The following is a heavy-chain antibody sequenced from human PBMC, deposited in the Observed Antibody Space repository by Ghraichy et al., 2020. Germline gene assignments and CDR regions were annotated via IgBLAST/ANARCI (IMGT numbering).Heavy chain of an antibody. J-gene: IGHJ6*02. D-gene: IGHD6-19*01. CDR2: IYTSGST. Sequence: ESLNISCTVSGGSISSYYWSWIRQPAGKGLEWIGRIYTSGSTNYNPSLKSRVTMSVDTSKNQFSLKLSSVTAADTPVYYCARDIVYSSGWYDGMDVWGQGTTVTVSS. V-gene: IGHV4-4*07. CDR3: ARDIVYSSGWYDGMDV. CDR1: GGSISSYY.